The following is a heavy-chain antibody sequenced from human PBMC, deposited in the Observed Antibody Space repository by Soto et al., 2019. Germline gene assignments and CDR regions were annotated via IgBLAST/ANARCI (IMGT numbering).Heavy chain of an antibody. J-gene: IGHJ4*02. CDR2: IYYSGST. Sequence: SETLSLTCTVSGGSISSSSYYWGWIRQPPGKGLEWIGSIYYSGSTYYNPSLKSRVTISVDTSKNQFSLKLSSVTAADTAVYYCASQPYYYDSSGYYYVDYWRQGTLLTVSS. D-gene: IGHD3-22*01. CDR1: GGSISSSSYY. CDR3: ASQPYYYDSSGYYYVDY. V-gene: IGHV4-39*01.